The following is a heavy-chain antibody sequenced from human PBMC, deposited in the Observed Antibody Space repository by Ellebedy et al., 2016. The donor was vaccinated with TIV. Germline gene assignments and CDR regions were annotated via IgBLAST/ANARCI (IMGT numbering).Heavy chain of an antibody. J-gene: IGHJ6*01. D-gene: IGHD2-2*01. Sequence: GGSLRLSXAASGFTFGSYALHWVRQAPGKGLEWVAVISIDGSKKHYADSVKGRFTISRDNSKNTLFLQVNSLRAQDTAVYYCARDKFCSTDSCPDGMDVWGQGTTVTVSS. CDR3: ARDKFCSTDSCPDGMDV. CDR2: ISIDGSKK. CDR1: GFTFGSYA. V-gene: IGHV3-30-3*01.